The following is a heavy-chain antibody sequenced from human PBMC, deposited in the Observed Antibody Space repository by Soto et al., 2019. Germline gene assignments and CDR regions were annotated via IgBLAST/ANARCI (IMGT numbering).Heavy chain of an antibody. J-gene: IGHJ6*02. Sequence: ASVKVSCKASGYTFTSYGISWVRQAPGQGLEWMGWISAYNGNTNYAQKLQGRVTMTTDASTSTAYMELRSLRSDDTAVYYCAREMANSSGWFWGSYYYYYGMDVWGQGTTVTVSS. D-gene: IGHD6-19*01. CDR2: ISAYNGNT. V-gene: IGHV1-18*01. CDR3: AREMANSSGWFWGSYYYYYGMDV. CDR1: GYTFTSYG.